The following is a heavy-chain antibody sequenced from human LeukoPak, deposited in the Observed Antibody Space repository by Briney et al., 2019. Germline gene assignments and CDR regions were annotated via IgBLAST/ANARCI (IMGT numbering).Heavy chain of an antibody. CDR1: GGSISSGGYY. D-gene: IGHD6-19*01. Sequence: SETLSLTCTVSGGSISSGGYYWSWIRQPPGKGLEWIGYIYYSGSTYYNPSLKSRVTISVDRSKNQFSLKLSSVTAADTAVYYCARDNPMAGRGAFDIWGQGTMVTVSS. CDR2: IYYSGST. CDR3: ARDNPMAGRGAFDI. V-gene: IGHV4-30-2*01. J-gene: IGHJ3*02.